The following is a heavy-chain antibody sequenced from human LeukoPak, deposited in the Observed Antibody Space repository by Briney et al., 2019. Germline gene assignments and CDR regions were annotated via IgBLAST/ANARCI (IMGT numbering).Heavy chain of an antibody. D-gene: IGHD2-15*01. CDR1: GGSISSYY. Sequence: SETLSLTCTVSGGSISSYYWSWIRQPAGKGLEWIGRIYTSGSTNYNPSLKSRVTMSVDTSKNQFSLKLSSVTAADTAVYYCARDPGIGYCSGGSCYSSLNNWFDPWGQGTPVTVPS. J-gene: IGHJ5*02. V-gene: IGHV4-4*07. CDR2: IYTSGST. CDR3: ARDPGIGYCSGGSCYSSLNNWFDP.